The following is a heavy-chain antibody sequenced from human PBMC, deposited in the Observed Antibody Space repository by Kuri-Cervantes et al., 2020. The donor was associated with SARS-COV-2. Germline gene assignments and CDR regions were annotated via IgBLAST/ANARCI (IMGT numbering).Heavy chain of an antibody. CDR1: GFTFSSYS. V-gene: IGHV3-21*01. J-gene: IGHJ4*02. Sequence: GGSLRLSCAASGFTFSSYSLNWVRQAPEKGLEWVSYISSSSSYKYYADSVKGRFTISRDKTKNSLFLQMDSLRAEDTAVYYCAKAYWNYNYFDYWGQGTLVTVSS. CDR3: AKAYWNYNYFDY. D-gene: IGHD1-7*01. CDR2: ISSSSSYK.